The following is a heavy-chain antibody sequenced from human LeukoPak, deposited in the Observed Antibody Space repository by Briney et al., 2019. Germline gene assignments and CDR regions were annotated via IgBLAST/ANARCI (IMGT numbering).Heavy chain of an antibody. Sequence: SETLSLTCTVSGGSISSYYWSWIRQPPGKGLEWIGFIYYSGSTNYNPSLKSRVTISVDTSKNQFSLKLSSVTAADTAVYYCARAQDYYDSSGYSQHFDYWGQGTLVTVSS. CDR3: ARAQDYYDSSGYSQHFDY. J-gene: IGHJ4*02. CDR2: IYYSGST. V-gene: IGHV4-59*01. CDR1: GGSISSYY. D-gene: IGHD3-22*01.